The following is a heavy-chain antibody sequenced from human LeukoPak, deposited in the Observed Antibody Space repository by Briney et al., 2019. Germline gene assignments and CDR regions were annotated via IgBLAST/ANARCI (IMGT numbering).Heavy chain of an antibody. Sequence: GASVKVSCKASGYTFTGYYMHWVRQAPGQGLEWMGWINPNSGGTNYAQKFQGRVTMTRDTSISTAYMELSRLRSDDTAVYYCARVGITMVQGALWYFDLWGRGTLVTVSS. V-gene: IGHV1-2*02. D-gene: IGHD3-10*01. CDR3: ARVGITMVQGALWYFDL. CDR1: GYTFTGYY. J-gene: IGHJ2*01. CDR2: INPNSGGT.